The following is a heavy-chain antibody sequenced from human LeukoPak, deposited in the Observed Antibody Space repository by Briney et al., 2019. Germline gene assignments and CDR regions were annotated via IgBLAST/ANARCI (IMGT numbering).Heavy chain of an antibody. CDR3: AGNTGSYGRAFDR. J-gene: IGHJ4*02. V-gene: IGHV6-1*01. Sequence: SQTLSLTCAISGDNVSSDSAAWHWIRQSPSRGLEWLGRTYYRSKWYNDYAVSVNSQITINPDTSKNQFSLHLNSVTPGDTAVYYCAGNTGSYGRAFDRWGQGTLVTVSS. CDR1: GDNVSSDSAA. D-gene: IGHD1-26*01. CDR2: TYYRSKWYN.